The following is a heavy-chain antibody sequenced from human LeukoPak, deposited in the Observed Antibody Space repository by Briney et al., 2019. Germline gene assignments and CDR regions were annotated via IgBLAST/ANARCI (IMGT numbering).Heavy chain of an antibody. D-gene: IGHD5-24*01. Sequence: ASVKVSCRASGYTFTGHIMHWVRQAPGQGLEWMGRINPNSGDTNFAQKFQGRVTLTRDTSISTAYMEMSSLTSDDTAVYYCARGDGPENSWGQGTLVIVSS. CDR1: GYTFTGHI. CDR3: ARGDGPENS. J-gene: IGHJ4*02. CDR2: INPNSGDT. V-gene: IGHV1-2*06.